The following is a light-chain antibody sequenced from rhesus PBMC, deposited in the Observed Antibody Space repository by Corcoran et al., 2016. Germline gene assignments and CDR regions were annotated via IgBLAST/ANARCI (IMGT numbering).Light chain of an antibody. CDR3: CSYAGSYTFI. CDR1: SSDIGGYNY. Sequence: QAALTQPRSVSGSPGQSVNISCTGTSSDIGGYNYVSWYQQHPGTAPKLMIYEVSKRPSGVSDRFSGSKSGNTASLTISGLQDEDEADYYCCSYAGSYTFIFGAGTRLTVL. V-gene: IGLV2-32*01. CDR2: EVS. J-gene: IGLJ1*01.